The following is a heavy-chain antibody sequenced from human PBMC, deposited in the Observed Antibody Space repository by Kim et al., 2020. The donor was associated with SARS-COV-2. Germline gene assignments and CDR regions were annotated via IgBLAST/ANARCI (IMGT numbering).Heavy chain of an antibody. J-gene: IGHJ4*02. CDR3: ARANTYGSGSYDY. V-gene: IGHV3-53*01. D-gene: IGHD3-10*01. Sequence: YYPPSVKDRLTSSRDNSKNTQYLRMISLRSEDTAVDYCARANTYGSGSYDYWGQGTLVTVSS.